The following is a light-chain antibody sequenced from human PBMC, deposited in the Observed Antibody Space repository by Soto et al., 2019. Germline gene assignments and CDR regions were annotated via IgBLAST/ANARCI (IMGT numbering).Light chain of an antibody. CDR2: GAS. V-gene: IGKV3-15*01. Sequence: EIVMTQSPATLSVSPGERATLSCRASQSVSSNLAWYQQKPGQAPRLLIYGASTRATGIPARFSGSGSGTDFTLTISSLEPEDFAVYYCQQYNLWPPITFGQGTRLEIK. CDR1: QSVSSN. J-gene: IGKJ5*01. CDR3: QQYNLWPPIT.